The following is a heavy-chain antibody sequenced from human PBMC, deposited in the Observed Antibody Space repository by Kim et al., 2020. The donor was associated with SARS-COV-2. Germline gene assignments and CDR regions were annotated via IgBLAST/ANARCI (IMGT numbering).Heavy chain of an antibody. Sequence: GGSLRLSCAASGFTVSSNYMSWVRQAPGKGLEWVSVIYSGGSTYYADSVKGRFTISRDNSKNTLYLQMNSLRAEDTAVYYCAREIFSSITRRGGNWFDPWGQGTLVTVSS. CDR2: IYSGGST. V-gene: IGHV3-53*01. J-gene: IGHJ5*02. CDR3: AREIFSSITRRGGNWFDP. D-gene: IGHD3-10*01. CDR1: GFTVSSNY.